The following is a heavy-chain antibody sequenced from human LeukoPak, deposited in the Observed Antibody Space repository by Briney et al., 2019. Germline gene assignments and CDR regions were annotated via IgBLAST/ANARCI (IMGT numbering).Heavy chain of an antibody. Sequence: SETLSLTCTVSGGSVSSGTYYWSWLRQPPGTGLEWIGYIYYKGSTNYNPSLKSRVTISVDTSKNQFSLKLSSVTAADTAVYYCARDSCSSTICYARLFDYWGQGTLVTVSS. CDR2: IYYKGST. CDR1: GGSVSSGTYY. J-gene: IGHJ4*02. CDR3: ARDSCSSTICYARLFDY. V-gene: IGHV4-61*01. D-gene: IGHD2-2*01.